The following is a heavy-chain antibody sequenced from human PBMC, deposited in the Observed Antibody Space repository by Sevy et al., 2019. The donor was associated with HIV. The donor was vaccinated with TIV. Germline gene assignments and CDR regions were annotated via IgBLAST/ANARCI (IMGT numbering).Heavy chain of an antibody. CDR1: GYSFSNYW. CDR2: IYPGGSDT. J-gene: IGHJ6*02. Sequence: GESLKISCKGSGYSFSNYWIAWVRQMPGKGLEWMGLIYPGGSDTRYSPSFQGQVIISADKSISPAYLQRSSPKASDSAIYYCAVVGSNRLASDGLDFWGQGTTVTVSS. V-gene: IGHV5-51*01. CDR3: AVVGSNRLASDGLDF. D-gene: IGHD3-9*01.